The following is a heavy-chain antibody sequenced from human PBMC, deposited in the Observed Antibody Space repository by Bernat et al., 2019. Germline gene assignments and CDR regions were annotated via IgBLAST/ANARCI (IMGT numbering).Heavy chain of an antibody. CDR1: GVSISHYY. Sequence: QVQLQESGPGLVKPSETLSLTCTVSGVSISHYYWTWIRQPPGKGLEWIGYIFYSGSTNSNPSLKSRVTISVDTSKNQFSLNLNSVTAADTAIYYCARDRVDGSGSYYDYWGRGILVTVSS. J-gene: IGHJ4*02. V-gene: IGHV4-59*01. D-gene: IGHD3-10*01. CDR2: IFYSGST. CDR3: ARDRVDGSGSYYDY.